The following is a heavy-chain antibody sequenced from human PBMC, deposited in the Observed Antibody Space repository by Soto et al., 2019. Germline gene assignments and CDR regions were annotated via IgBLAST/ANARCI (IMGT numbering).Heavy chain of an antibody. CDR2: IRSKANSYAT. J-gene: IGHJ6*03. V-gene: IGHV3-73*01. D-gene: IGHD3-3*01. CDR3: TRSIGVDDFWSGYYPRGIYYYYMDV. Sequence: LRLSCAASGFTFSGSAMHWVRQASGKGLEWVGRIRSKANSYATAYAASVKGRFTISRDDSKNTAYLQMNSLKTEDTAVYYCTRSIGVDDFWSGYYPRGIYYYYMDVWGKGTTVTVSS. CDR1: GFTFSGSA.